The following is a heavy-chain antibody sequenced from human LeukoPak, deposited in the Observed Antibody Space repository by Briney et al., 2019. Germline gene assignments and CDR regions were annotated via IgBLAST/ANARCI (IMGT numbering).Heavy chain of an antibody. Sequence: QAGGSLRLSCAASGFTFSSYAMSWVRQAPGKGLEWVSAISGSGGSTYYADFVKGRFTISRDNSKNTLYLQMNSLRAEDTAVYYCVKDQWQGYFDWPQSYSGAFNIWGQGTMVTVSS. V-gene: IGHV3-23*01. CDR1: GFTFSSYA. CDR3: VKDQWQGYFDWPQSYSGAFNI. D-gene: IGHD3-9*01. CDR2: ISGSGGST. J-gene: IGHJ3*02.